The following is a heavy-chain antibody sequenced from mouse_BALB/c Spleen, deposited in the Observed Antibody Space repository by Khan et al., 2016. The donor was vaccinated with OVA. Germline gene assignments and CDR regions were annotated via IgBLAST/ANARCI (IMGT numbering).Heavy chain of an antibody. CDR1: GFSLTDYG. CDR2: IWGGGST. J-gene: IGHJ4*01. V-gene: IGHV2-6-5*01. D-gene: IGHD3-1*01. Sequence: QVQLKQSGPGLVAPSQSLSITCTVSGFSLTDYGVNWIRQPPGKGLEWLGVIWGGGSTYYNSALKSRLSISKDNSKSQVFLKMNSLQTDDTAMYYCAKGLWSYYFALDYWGQGTSVTVSS. CDR3: AKGLWSYYFALDY.